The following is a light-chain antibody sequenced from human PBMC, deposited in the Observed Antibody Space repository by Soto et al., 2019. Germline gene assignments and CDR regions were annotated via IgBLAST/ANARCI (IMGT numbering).Light chain of an antibody. Sequence: DIQMTQSPSSLSASVGDRVTITCRASQSISSVLNWYQQKPGKAPNLLIYAAASLQSGVSSRFSGSGSGTDFTLTISSLQPEDFATYYCQQTFSTPRSFGQGTKLEIK. V-gene: IGKV1-39*01. CDR3: QQTFSTPRS. CDR2: AAA. J-gene: IGKJ2*03. CDR1: QSISSV.